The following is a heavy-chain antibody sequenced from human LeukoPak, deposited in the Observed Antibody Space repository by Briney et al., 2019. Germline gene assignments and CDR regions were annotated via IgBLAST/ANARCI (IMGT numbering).Heavy chain of an antibody. V-gene: IGHV4-59*08. CDR2: IYYSGST. D-gene: IGHD5-18*01. CDR1: GGSISSYY. Sequence: SETLSLTCTVSGGSISSYYRSWIPQPPGKGLEWIGYIYYSGSTNYNPSLKSRVTISVDTSKNQFSLKLSSVTAADTAVYYCARTTSGYSYALSYWGQGTLVTVSS. J-gene: IGHJ4*02. CDR3: ARTTSGYSYALSY.